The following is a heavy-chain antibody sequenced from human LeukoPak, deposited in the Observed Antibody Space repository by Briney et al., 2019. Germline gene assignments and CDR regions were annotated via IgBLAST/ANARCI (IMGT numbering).Heavy chain of an antibody. CDR2: INHSGST. J-gene: IGHJ4*02. V-gene: IGHV4-34*01. D-gene: IGHD3-22*01. CDR3: ARDSGGRYYYDSSGYYDY. CDR1: GGSFSGYY. Sequence: SETLSLTCAVYGGSFSGYYWSWIRQPPGKGLEWIGEINHSGSTNYNPSLKSRVTISVDTSKNQFSLKLSSVTAADTAVYYCARDSGGRYYYDSSGYYDYWGQGTLVTVSS.